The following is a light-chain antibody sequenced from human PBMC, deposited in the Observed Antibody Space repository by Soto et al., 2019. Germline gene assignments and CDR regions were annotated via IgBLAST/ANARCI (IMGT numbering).Light chain of an antibody. CDR1: QRFSDY. CDR3: QQYNNWPGT. CDR2: TVS. Sequence: DIQMTQSPSSLSASVGDRVTITCRSSQRFSDYLNWYQQRPGEAPKLLIHTVSTLQSGVPSRFSGSGSGTEFTLTISSLQSEDFAVYYCQQYNNWPGTFGQGTKVDIK. J-gene: IGKJ1*01. V-gene: IGKV1-39*01.